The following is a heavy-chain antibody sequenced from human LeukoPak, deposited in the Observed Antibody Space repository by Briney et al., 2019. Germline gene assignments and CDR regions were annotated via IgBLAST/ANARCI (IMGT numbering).Heavy chain of an antibody. D-gene: IGHD6-13*01. V-gene: IGHV3-30*18. J-gene: IGHJ4*02. CDR2: ISYDGSNK. Sequence: GGSLRLSCAASGFTFSNYGMHWVRQAPGKGLEWVALISYDGSNKYFADSVKGRFTISRDNSKNTLYLQMHSLRAEDTAVYYCAKDNVAAAGRYFDYWGQGTLVTVSS. CDR1: GFTFSNYG. CDR3: AKDNVAAAGRYFDY.